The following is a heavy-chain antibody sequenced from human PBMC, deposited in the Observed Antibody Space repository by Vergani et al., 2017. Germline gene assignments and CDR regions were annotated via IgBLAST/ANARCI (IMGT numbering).Heavy chain of an antibody. CDR3: ARVLGPYCSSTSCYGAFDI. CDR2: INPNSGGT. J-gene: IGHJ3*02. V-gene: IGHV1-2*02. D-gene: IGHD2-2*01. CDR1: GYTFTGYY. Sequence: QVQLVQSGAEVKKPGASVKVSFKASGYTFTGYYIHWVRQAPGQGLEWMGWINPNSGGTNYAQKFQGRVTMTRDTSISTAYMELSRLRSDDTAVYYCARVLGPYCSSTSCYGAFDIWGQGTMVTVSS.